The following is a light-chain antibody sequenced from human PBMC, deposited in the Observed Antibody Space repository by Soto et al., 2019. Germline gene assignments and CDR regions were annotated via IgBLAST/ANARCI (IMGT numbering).Light chain of an antibody. J-gene: IGKJ3*01. Sequence: EIVLTQSPGTLSLSPGERATLSCRASQSVGSSYLAWYQQKPGQAPRVLIYGASSRATGIPDRFSDSGSGTDFTLTISRLEPEDFAVYYCQQYATSPFTFGPGTKVDIK. CDR2: GAS. CDR3: QQYATSPFT. V-gene: IGKV3-20*01. CDR1: QSVGSSY.